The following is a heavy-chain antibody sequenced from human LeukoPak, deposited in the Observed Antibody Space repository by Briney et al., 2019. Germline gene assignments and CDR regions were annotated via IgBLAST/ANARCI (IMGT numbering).Heavy chain of an antibody. Sequence: GGSLRLSCAASGFTFSSYAMSWVRQAPGKGLEWVSAISGSGGSTYCADSVKGRFTISRDNSKNTLYLQMNSLRAEDTAVYYCAKRDYDILTGYYVWGSYRYTYYFDYWGQGTLVTVSS. V-gene: IGHV3-23*01. CDR3: AKRDYDILTGYYVWGSYRYTYYFDY. D-gene: IGHD3-16*02. J-gene: IGHJ4*02. CDR2: ISGSGGST. CDR1: GFTFSSYA.